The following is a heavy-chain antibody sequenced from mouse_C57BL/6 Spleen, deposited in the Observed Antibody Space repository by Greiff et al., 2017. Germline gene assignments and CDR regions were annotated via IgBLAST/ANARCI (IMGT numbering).Heavy chain of an antibody. CDR1: GFTFSNYW. Sequence: DVKLVESGGGLVQPGGSMKLSCVASGFTFSNYWMNWVRQSPEKGLEWVAQIRLKSDNYATHYAESVKGRFTISRDDSKSSVYLQMNNLRAEDTGIYYCTGPPYDGYYWGFAYWGQGTLVTVSA. D-gene: IGHD2-3*01. J-gene: IGHJ3*01. V-gene: IGHV6-3*01. CDR3: TGPPYDGYYWGFAY. CDR2: IRLKSDNYAT.